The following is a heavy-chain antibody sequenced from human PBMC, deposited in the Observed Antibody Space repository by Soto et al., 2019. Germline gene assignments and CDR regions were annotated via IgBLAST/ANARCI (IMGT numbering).Heavy chain of an antibody. V-gene: IGHV4-59*01. CDR2: IYYSGST. Sequence: SETLSLTCTVSGGSISTYYWSWIREPPGKGLEWIGYIYYSGSTYYNPSLKSRVTMSVDTSRNQLLLQLNSVTAADTAVYYCARESAGSHKNNWFDPWGQGTLVTVS. CDR1: GGSISTYY. D-gene: IGHD3-10*01. CDR3: ARESAGSHKNNWFDP. J-gene: IGHJ5*02.